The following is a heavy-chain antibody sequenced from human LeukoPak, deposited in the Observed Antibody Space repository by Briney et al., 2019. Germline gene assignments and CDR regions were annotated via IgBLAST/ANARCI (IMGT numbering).Heavy chain of an antibody. CDR1: GGSFSGYY. Sequence: SETLSLTCAVYGGSFSGYYWSWIRQPPGKGLEWIGEINHSGSTNYNPSLKSRVTISVDTSKNQFSLKLSSVTAADTAVYYCARGVQYPNWFDPWGQGTLVTVSS. CDR3: ARGVQYPNWFDP. V-gene: IGHV4-34*01. D-gene: IGHD2-2*01. CDR2: INHSGST. J-gene: IGHJ5*02.